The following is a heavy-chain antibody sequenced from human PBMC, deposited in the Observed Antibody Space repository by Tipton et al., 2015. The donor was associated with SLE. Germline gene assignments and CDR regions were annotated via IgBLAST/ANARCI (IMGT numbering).Heavy chain of an antibody. J-gene: IGHJ3*02. CDR1: GFTFSSYE. V-gene: IGHV3-48*03. CDR3: ARSTFAPGAFDI. CDR2: ISSSGSTI. D-gene: IGHD5/OR15-5a*01. Sequence: SLRLSCAASGFTFSSYEMNWVRQAPGEGLEWVSYISSSGSTIYYADSVKGRFTISRDNAKNSLYLQMNSLRAEDTAVYYCARSTFAPGAFDIWGQGTMVTVSS.